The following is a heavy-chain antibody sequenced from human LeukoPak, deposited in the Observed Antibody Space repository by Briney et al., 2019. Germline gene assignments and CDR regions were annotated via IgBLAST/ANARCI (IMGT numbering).Heavy chain of an antibody. J-gene: IGHJ6*03. CDR2: INPNSGGT. D-gene: IGHD2-2*01. V-gene: IGHV1-2*02. CDR1: GYTFTDYF. CDR3: ARGLVPAAIDYYYYYMDV. Sequence: GASVKVSCKASGYTFTDYFIHWVRQAPGQGLEWMGWINPNSGGTNYAQKFQGRVTMTRDTSISTAYMELSRLRSDDTAVCYCARGLVPAAIDYYYYYMDVWGKGTTVTVSS.